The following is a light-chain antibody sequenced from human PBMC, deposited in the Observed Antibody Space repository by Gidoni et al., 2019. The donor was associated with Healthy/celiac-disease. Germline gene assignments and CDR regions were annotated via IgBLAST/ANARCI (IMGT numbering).Light chain of an antibody. CDR2: DNN. Sequence: SCSGSSSNIGNNYVSWYQQLPGTAPKLLIYDNNKRPSGIPDRFSGSKSGTSATLGITGLQTGDEADYYCGTCDSSLSAGGVFGTGTKVTVL. CDR1: SSNIGNNY. CDR3: GTCDSSLSAGGV. J-gene: IGLJ1*01. V-gene: IGLV1-51*01.